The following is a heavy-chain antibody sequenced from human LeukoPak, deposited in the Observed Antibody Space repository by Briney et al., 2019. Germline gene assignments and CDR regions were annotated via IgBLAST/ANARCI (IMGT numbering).Heavy chain of an antibody. CDR2: ISGSGGST. CDR3: AKPLPRYCSGGSCYYFDY. CDR1: GFTFSSYA. J-gene: IGHJ4*02. V-gene: IGHV3-23*01. D-gene: IGHD2-15*01. Sequence: GGSLRLSCAASGFTFSSYAMSRVRQAPGKGLEWVSAISGSGGSTYYADSVKGRFTISRDNSKNTLYLQMNSLRAEDTAVYYCAKPLPRYCSGGSCYYFDYWGQGTLVTVSS.